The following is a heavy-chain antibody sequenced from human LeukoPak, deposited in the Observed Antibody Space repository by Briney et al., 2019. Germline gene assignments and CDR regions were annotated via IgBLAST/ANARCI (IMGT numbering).Heavy chain of an antibody. Sequence: PGGSLRLSCAASGFTFSSYWMHWVRQAPGKGLVWVSRINSDGSSTNYADSVKGRFTISRDNAKNTLYLQMNSLRAEDTAVYYCAKDPRVRGSYYGDAFDIWGQGTMVTVSS. CDR1: GFTFSSYW. D-gene: IGHD1-26*01. CDR3: AKDPRVRGSYYGDAFDI. J-gene: IGHJ3*02. V-gene: IGHV3-74*01. CDR2: INSDGSST.